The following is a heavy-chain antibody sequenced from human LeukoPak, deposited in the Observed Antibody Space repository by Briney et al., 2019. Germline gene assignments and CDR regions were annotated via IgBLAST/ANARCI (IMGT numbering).Heavy chain of an antibody. Sequence: GASVKVSCKASGYTFTGYYMHWVRQAPGQGLEWMGWINPNRVGTNYAQKFQGRVTMTRDTSISTAYMELSRLRSDDTAVYYCARDIVMVTYWFDPWGQGTLVTVSS. CDR1: GYTFTGYY. CDR3: ARDIVMVTYWFDP. CDR2: INPNRVGT. D-gene: IGHD5-18*01. V-gene: IGHV1-2*02. J-gene: IGHJ5*02.